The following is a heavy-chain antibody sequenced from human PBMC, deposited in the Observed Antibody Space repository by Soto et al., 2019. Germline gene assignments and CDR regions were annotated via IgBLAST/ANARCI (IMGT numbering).Heavy chain of an antibody. V-gene: IGHV1-18*04. D-gene: IGHD5-12*01. CDR3: ATDGPSNSGNLYAFDI. CDR1: GYTLTNYG. J-gene: IGHJ3*02. CDR2: VTPYKADT. Sequence: ASVKVSCKASGYTLTNYGVTWVRQAPGQGLEWLGRVTPYKADTNSAQNLQGRVTMATDTTTNTAYLELRSLRSDDTAVYFCATDGPSNSGNLYAFDIWGQGTMVTVSS.